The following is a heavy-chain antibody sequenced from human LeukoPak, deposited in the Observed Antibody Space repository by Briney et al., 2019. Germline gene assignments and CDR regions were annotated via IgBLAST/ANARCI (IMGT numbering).Heavy chain of an antibody. D-gene: IGHD5-18*01. CDR1: GYTFTSYG. J-gene: IGHJ4*02. CDR3: AGFTAMPNPNFDY. CDR2: ISAYNGNT. V-gene: IGHV1-18*01. Sequence: ASVKVSCKASGYTFTSYGISWVRQAPGQGLEWMGWISAYNGNTNYAQKFQGRVTITTDESTSTAYMELSSLRSEDTAVYYCAGFTAMPNPNFDYWGQGTLVTVSS.